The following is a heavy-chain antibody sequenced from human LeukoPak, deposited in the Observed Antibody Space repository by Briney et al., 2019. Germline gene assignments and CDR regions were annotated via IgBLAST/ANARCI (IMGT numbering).Heavy chain of an antibody. J-gene: IGHJ4*02. CDR2: IYYSEST. V-gene: IGHV4-39*07. CDR3: ARVGRYYDFWSGGYYFDY. Sequence: SETLSLTCTVSGGSISSSSYYWGWLRQPPGKGLEWIGSIYYSESTYYNPSLKSRVTISVDTSKNQFSLKLSSVTAADTAVYYCARVGRYYDFWSGGYYFDYWGQGTLVTVSS. CDR1: GGSISSSSYY. D-gene: IGHD3-3*01.